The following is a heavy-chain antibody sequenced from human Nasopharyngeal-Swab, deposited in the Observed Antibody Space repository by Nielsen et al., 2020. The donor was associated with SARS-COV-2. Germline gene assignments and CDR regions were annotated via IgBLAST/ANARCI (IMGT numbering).Heavy chain of an antibody. Sequence: WIRQPPGKALEWLALIYWDDDKRYSPSLKSRLTITKDTSKNQVVLTMTNMDPVDTATYYCAHRRGYYYDSSGFPSDAFDIWGQGTMVT. D-gene: IGHD3-22*01. CDR3: AHRRGYYYDSSGFPSDAFDI. V-gene: IGHV2-5*02. J-gene: IGHJ3*02. CDR2: IYWDDDK.